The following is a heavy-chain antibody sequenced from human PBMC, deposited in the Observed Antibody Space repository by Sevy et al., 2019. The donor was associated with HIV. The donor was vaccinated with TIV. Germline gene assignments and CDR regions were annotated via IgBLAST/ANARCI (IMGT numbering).Heavy chain of an antibody. CDR1: GFTFNKYW. D-gene: IGHD3-10*01. J-gene: IGHJ6*02. CDR3: VKVVGDVSGDFYKHYYDLDV. V-gene: IGHV3-7*01. Sequence: GGSLRLSCAASGFTFNKYWMSWARQAPGKGLEWVADIKQDGSEKNYLGSVRGRFTISRDNAKNSLSLQMNSLRVEDTAVYYCVKVVGDVSGDFYKHYYDLDVWGQGTAVTVSS. CDR2: IKQDGSEK.